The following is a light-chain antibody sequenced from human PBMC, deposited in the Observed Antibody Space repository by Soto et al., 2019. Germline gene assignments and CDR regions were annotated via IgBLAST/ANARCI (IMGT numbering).Light chain of an antibody. J-gene: IGKJ2*01. CDR2: GAS. CDR1: QSVTSGY. CDR3: QQYARSPAP. Sequence: EIVLTQAPGTLSLSPGERATLSCRASQSVTSGYLAWYQQRPGQAPRLLIHGASSRASGIPDRFIGIGSGTDFNLPIRRLEHEDFAVYHCQQYARSPAPFGQGTKLEIK. V-gene: IGKV3-20*01.